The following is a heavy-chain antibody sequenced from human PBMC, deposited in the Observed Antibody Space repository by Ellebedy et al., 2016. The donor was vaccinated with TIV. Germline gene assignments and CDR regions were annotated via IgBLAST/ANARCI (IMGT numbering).Heavy chain of an antibody. J-gene: IGHJ5*02. CDR1: GYTFTSYY. D-gene: IGHD2-8*01. Sequence: ASVKVSXXASGYTFTSYYMHWVRQAPGQGLEWMGWINPNSGGTNYAQKFQGRVTMTRDTSISTAYMELSRLRSDDTAVYYCARSNRRCTNGVCPNWFDPWGQGTLVTVSS. CDR2: INPNSGGT. CDR3: ARSNRRCTNGVCPNWFDP. V-gene: IGHV1-2*02.